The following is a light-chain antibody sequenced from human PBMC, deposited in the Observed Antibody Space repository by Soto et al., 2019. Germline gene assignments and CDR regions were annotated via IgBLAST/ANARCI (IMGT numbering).Light chain of an antibody. CDR2: GAS. CDR1: QSVSSN. CDR3: QQYNNWPRGT. Sequence: EIVMTQSPATLSVSPGERATLSCRASQSVSSNLAWYQQKPGQAPRLLIYGASTRATGTQDRFSGSGSGTEFTLSFSSLQSEDFAVYYCQQYNNWPRGTLGQGTKLELK. J-gene: IGKJ2*02. V-gene: IGKV3-15*01.